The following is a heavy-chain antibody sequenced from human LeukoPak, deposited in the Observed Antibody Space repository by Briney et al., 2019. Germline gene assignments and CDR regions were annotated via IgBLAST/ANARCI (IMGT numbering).Heavy chain of an antibody. CDR1: GFTFSSYG. J-gene: IGHJ4*02. CDR2: ISYDGSNK. V-gene: IGHV3-30*03. CDR3: ARETERYYYDSSGYSLGY. D-gene: IGHD3-22*01. Sequence: GGSLRLSCAASGFTFSSYGMHWVRQAPGKGLEWVAVISYDGSNKYYADSVKGRFTISRDNSKNTLYLQMNSLRAEDTAVYYCARETERYYYDSSGYSLGYWGQGTLVTVSS.